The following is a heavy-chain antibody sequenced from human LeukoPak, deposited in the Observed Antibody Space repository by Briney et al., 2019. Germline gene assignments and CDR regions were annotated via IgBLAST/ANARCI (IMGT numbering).Heavy chain of an antibody. CDR2: ISAYNGNT. CDR3: ARRGAVVVPAATMGPYYFDY. Sequence: GASVKVSCKASGYTFISYGISWVRQAPGQGLEWMGWISAYNGNTNYAQKFQGRVTMTTDTSTSTAYMELRSLRSDDTAVYYCARRGAVVVPAATMGPYYFDYWGQGTLVTVSS. D-gene: IGHD2-2*01. CDR1: GYTFISYG. V-gene: IGHV1-18*01. J-gene: IGHJ4*02.